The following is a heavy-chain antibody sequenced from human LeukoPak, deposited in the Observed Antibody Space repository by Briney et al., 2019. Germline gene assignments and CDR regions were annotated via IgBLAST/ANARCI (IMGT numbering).Heavy chain of an antibody. CDR3: ASLGYCSSTSCQGVAFDI. CDR1: GFTFSSYS. CDR2: ISSSSSYI. V-gene: IGHV3-21*01. D-gene: IGHD2-2*01. Sequence: GGSLRLSCAASGFTFSSYSMNWVRQAPGKGLEWVSSISSSSSYIYYADSVKGRFTISRDNAKNPLYLQMNSLRAEDTAVYYCASLGYCSSTSCQGVAFDIWGQGTMVTVSS. J-gene: IGHJ3*02.